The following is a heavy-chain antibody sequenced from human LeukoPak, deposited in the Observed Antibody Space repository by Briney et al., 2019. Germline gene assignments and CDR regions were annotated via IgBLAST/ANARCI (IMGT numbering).Heavy chain of an antibody. CDR2: IYPGDSDT. Sequence: GESLKISCKGSGYSFTSYWIGWVRQMPGKGLEWMGIIYPGDSDTRYSPSFQGQVTISADKSISTAYLQWSSLKASDTAMYYCARGMATSTQLNIAVASFDYWGQGTLVTVSS. V-gene: IGHV5-51*01. D-gene: IGHD6-19*01. J-gene: IGHJ4*02. CDR1: GYSFTSYW. CDR3: ARGMATSTQLNIAVASFDY.